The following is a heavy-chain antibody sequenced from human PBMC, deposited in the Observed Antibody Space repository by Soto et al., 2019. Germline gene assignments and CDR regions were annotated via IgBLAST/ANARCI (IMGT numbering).Heavy chain of an antibody. V-gene: IGHV4-59*01. CDR2: IYYSGST. CDR1: GGSISSYY. D-gene: IGHD3-3*01. Sequence: SETLSLTCTVSGGSISSYYWSWIRQPPGKGLEWIGYIYYSGSTNYNPSLKSRVTISVDTSKNQFSLKLSSVTAADTAVYYCARFPSYYDFWSGYYGAGMDVWGQGTTVTVSS. CDR3: ARFPSYYDFWSGYYGAGMDV. J-gene: IGHJ6*02.